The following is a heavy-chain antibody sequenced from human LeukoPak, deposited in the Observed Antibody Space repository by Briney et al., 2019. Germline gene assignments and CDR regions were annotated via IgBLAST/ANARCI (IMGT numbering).Heavy chain of an antibody. J-gene: IGHJ4*02. CDR1: GGSISSYY. Sequence: SETLSLTCTVSGGSISSYYWSWIRQPPGKGLEWIGYIYYSGSTNYNPSLKSRVTISVDTSKNQFSLKLSSVTAADTAVYYCATEGYYTSYFDYWGQGTLVTVSS. D-gene: IGHD3-3*01. CDR3: ATEGYYTSYFDY. CDR2: IYYSGST. V-gene: IGHV4-59*08.